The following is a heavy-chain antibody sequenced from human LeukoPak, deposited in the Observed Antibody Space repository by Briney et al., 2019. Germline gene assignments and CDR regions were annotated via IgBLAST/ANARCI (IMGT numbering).Heavy chain of an antibody. D-gene: IGHD6-19*01. CDR3: ARVVYDYGSGWYFDY. CDR1: GYTFTSYY. V-gene: IGHV1-2*04. CDR2: INPNSGGT. J-gene: IGHJ4*02. Sequence: ASVKVSCKASGYTFTSYYMHWVRQSPGQGLEWMGWINPNSGGTNYAQKFQGWVTMTRDTSISTAYMELSRLRSDDTAVYYCARVVYDYGSGWYFDYWGQGTLVTVSS.